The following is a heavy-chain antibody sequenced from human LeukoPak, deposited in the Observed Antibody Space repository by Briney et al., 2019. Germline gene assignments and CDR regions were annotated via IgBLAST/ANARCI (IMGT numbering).Heavy chain of an antibody. V-gene: IGHV4-38-2*02. J-gene: IGHJ4*02. Sequence: SETLSLTCTVSAYSIANGYYWGWSRQPPGEGLEWIGNIYHSGSTYYNPSLKSRVTISIDTSKNHFSLNLRSVTAADTAVYYCARRTTYYGWRPSESPSCFDYWGQGVLVTVSS. CDR3: ARRTTYYGWRPSESPSCFDY. D-gene: IGHD2-21*01. CDR1: AYSIANGYY. CDR2: IYHSGST.